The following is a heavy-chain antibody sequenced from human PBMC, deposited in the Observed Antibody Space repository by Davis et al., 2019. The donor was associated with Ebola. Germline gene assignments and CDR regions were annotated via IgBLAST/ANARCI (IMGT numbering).Heavy chain of an antibody. V-gene: IGHV3-23*01. D-gene: IGHD3-10*01. Sequence: PGGSLRLSCAASGFTFSSYAMSWVRQAPGKGLEWVSAISGSGGSTYYADSVKGRFTISRDNSKNTLYLQMNSLRAEDTAVYYCAKGAYYYGSGSYYNPIDYWGQGTLVTVSS. CDR2: ISGSGGST. CDR1: GFTFSSYA. J-gene: IGHJ4*02. CDR3: AKGAYYYGSGSYYNPIDY.